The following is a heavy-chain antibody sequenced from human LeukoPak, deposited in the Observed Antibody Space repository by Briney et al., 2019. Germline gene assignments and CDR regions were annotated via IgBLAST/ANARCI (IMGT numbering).Heavy chain of an antibody. D-gene: IGHD2-2*01. J-gene: IGHJ4*02. Sequence: AGGSLRLSCAASGFTFSSYWMSWVRQAPGKGMEWVANIKQDGSEKYYVDSVKGRFTISRDNAKNSLYLQMNSLRAKDTAVYYCARENIVVVPAAMPIDYWGQGTLVTVSS. V-gene: IGHV3-7*04. CDR1: GFTFSSYW. CDR2: IKQDGSEK. CDR3: ARENIVVVPAAMPIDY.